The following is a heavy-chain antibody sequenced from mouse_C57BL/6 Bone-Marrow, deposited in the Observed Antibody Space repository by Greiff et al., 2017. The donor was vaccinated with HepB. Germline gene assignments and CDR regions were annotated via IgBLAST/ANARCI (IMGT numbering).Heavy chain of an antibody. J-gene: IGHJ1*03. CDR3: ARRGHYYGRKGWYFDV. Sequence: VQLQQSGAELARPGASVKLSCKASGYTFTSYGISWVKQRTGQGLEWIGEIYPRSGNTYYNEKFKGKAPLTADQSSSPAYMELRSLTSEDSAVYFCARRGHYYGRKGWYFDVWGTGTTVTVSS. V-gene: IGHV1-81*01. CDR2: IYPRSGNT. D-gene: IGHD1-1*01. CDR1: GYTFTSYG.